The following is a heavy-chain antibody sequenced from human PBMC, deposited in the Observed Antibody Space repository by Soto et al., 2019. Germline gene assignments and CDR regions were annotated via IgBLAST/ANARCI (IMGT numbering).Heavy chain of an antibody. CDR2: ISYDGSNK. CDR3: AKDRWRNFVETRGGMDV. Sequence: GGSLRLSCAASGFNFSNYGMHWVRQAPGKGLAWVAVISYDGSNKYYADSVKGRFTISRDNSRNTLDLQMNSLRDEDTAMYYCAKDRWRNFVETRGGMDVWGQGTTVTVSS. J-gene: IGHJ6*02. D-gene: IGHD2-15*01. CDR1: GFNFSNYG. V-gene: IGHV3-30*18.